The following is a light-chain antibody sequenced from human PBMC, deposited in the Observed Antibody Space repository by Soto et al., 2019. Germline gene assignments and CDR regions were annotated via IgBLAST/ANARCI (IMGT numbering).Light chain of an antibody. J-gene: IGKJ4*01. V-gene: IGKV1-39*01. CDR1: QSISTY. CDR2: AAS. Sequence: DIQMTQSPSSLSASVGDRVTITCRASQSISTYLNWYQQKPGKAPNLLIYAASSLQSGVPSRFSGSGSGTDFTLPTSSLQPADFATDCCQQSYNSLMLTFGGWTKGEIK. CDR3: QQSYNSLMLT.